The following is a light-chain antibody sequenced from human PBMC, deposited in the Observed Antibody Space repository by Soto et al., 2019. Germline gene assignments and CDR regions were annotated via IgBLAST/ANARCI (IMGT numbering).Light chain of an antibody. CDR1: SSDVGGFNS. CDR3: CSYAGSYSYA. CDR2: DVN. J-gene: IGLJ1*01. V-gene: IGLV2-11*01. Sequence: QSALTLPRSVSGSPGQSVTISCTGTSSDVGGFNSVSWYQQHPGKAPKLMIYDVNKRPSGVPDRFSGSKSGSTASLTISGLQAEDEADYYCCSYAGSYSYAFATGTKVTVL.